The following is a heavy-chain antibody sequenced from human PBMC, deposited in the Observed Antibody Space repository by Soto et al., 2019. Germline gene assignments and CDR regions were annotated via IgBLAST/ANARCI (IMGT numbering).Heavy chain of an antibody. CDR1: GGTFSSYA. V-gene: IGHV1-69*06. CDR2: IIPIFGTA. CDR3: PRGDYYYYGMDV. Sequence: ASVKVSCKASGGTFSSYAISWVRQPPGQVLEWMRGIIPIFGTANYAQKFQGRVTITADKSTSTAYMELSSLRSEDTAVYYCPRGDYYYYGMDVWGQGTMVTVSS. J-gene: IGHJ6*02. D-gene: IGHD2-15*01.